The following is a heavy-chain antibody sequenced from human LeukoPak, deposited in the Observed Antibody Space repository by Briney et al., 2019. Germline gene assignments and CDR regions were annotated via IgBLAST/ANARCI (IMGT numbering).Heavy chain of an antibody. V-gene: IGHV3-48*02. D-gene: IGHD2-2*01. CDR1: GFTFSSYS. CDR3: ARDCGHCSTSCFRYYCRGMDV. J-gene: IGHJ6*02. Sequence: GGSLRLSCAASGFTFSSYSMNWVRQAPGKGLEWVSYISSSSSTIYYADSVKGRFTISRDNAKNSLYLQMNSLRDEDTAVYYCARDCGHCSTSCFRYYCRGMDVWGQGTTVTVSS. CDR2: ISSSSSTI.